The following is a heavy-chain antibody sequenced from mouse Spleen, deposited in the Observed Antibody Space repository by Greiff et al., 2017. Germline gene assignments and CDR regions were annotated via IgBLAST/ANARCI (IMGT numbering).Heavy chain of an antibody. CDR2: INPNNGGT. CDR1: GYTFTDYY. J-gene: IGHJ3*01. V-gene: IGHV1-26*01. CDR3: ARGYYGHFAY. Sequence: EVQLQQSGPELVKPGASVKISCKASGYTFTDYYMNWVKQSHGKSLEWIGDINPNNGGTSYNQKFKGKATLTVDKSSSTAYMELRSLTSEDSAVYYCARGYYGHFAYWGQGTLVTVSA. D-gene: IGHD1-2*01.